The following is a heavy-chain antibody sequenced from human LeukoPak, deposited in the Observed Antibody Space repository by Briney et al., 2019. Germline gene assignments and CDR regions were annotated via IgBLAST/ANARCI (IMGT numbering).Heavy chain of an antibody. D-gene: IGHD2-2*01. CDR3: ARGADQLLWDYYGMDV. CDR1: GGSFSGYY. CDR2: INHSGST. J-gene: IGHJ6*02. Sequence: SETLSLTCAVYGGSFSGYYWSWIRQPPGKGLEGIGEINHSGSTNYNPSLKSRVTISVDTSKNQFSLKLSSVTAADTAVYYCARGADQLLWDYYGMDVWGQGTTVTVSS. V-gene: IGHV4-34*01.